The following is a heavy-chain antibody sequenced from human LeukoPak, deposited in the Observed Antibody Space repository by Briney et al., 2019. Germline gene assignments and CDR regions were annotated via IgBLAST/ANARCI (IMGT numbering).Heavy chain of an antibody. V-gene: IGHV3-30*02. CDR1: GFTFSSYG. D-gene: IGHD7-27*01. Sequence: PGGSLRLSCAASGFTFSSYGMHWVRQAPGKGLEWVAFIRYDGSNKYYADSVKGRFTISRDNTENSLYLQMNSLRAEDTALYYCARLNWGRGDFWGQGTLVTVSS. CDR2: IRYDGSNK. J-gene: IGHJ4*02. CDR3: ARLNWGRGDF.